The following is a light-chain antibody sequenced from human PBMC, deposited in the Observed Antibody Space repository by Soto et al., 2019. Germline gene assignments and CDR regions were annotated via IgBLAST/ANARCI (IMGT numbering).Light chain of an antibody. J-gene: IGKJ5*01. CDR2: AAS. Sequence: DIQMTQSPSSLSASVGDRVSITCRASQSISTYLNWFQQKPGEAPNLLIYAASTLQSGVPSRFSGSGSGTDFTLSISSLQPEDFATYYCQQSYDHPLTFGQGTRLEIK. V-gene: IGKV1-39*01. CDR3: QQSYDHPLT. CDR1: QSISTY.